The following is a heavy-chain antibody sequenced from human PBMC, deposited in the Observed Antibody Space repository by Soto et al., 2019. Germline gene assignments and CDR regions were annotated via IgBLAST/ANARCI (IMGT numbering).Heavy chain of an antibody. Sequence: SSETLSLTXTVSGGSISSYYWSWIRQPPGKGLEWIGYIYYSGSTNYNPSLKSRVTISVDTSKNQFSLKLSSVTAADTAVYYCARTKYSYGPGSFDYWGQGTLVTVSS. CDR3: ARTKYSYGPGSFDY. CDR1: GGSISSYY. D-gene: IGHD5-18*01. CDR2: IYYSGST. V-gene: IGHV4-59*01. J-gene: IGHJ4*02.